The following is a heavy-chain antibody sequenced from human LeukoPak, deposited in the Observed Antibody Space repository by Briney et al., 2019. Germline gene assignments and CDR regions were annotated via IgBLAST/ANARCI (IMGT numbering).Heavy chain of an antibody. Sequence: GVLRLSCAASGFTFSSYWMSWVRQAPGKGLEWVANIKQDGSEKYCVDSVKGRFTISRDNAKNSLYLQMNSLRAEDTAVYYCARDPSYGDYPEXXXPNWGQGTLVTVSS. V-gene: IGHV3-7*01. CDR2: IKQDGSEK. CDR1: GFTFSSYW. D-gene: IGHD4-17*01. J-gene: IGHJ4*02. CDR3: ARDPSYGDYPEXXXPN.